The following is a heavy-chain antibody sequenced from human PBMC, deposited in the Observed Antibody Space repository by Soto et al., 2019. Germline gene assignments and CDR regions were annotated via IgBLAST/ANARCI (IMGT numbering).Heavy chain of an antibody. CDR2: MNPNNGNT. CDR3: AKDMVRGVIPPILDY. D-gene: IGHD3-10*01. J-gene: IGHJ4*02. Sequence: ASVKVSCKASGYTFTSFDINWVRQATGQGLEWMGWMNPNNGNTGYAQKFQGRVTMTRNTLYLQMNSLRAEDTAVYYCAKDMVRGVIPPILDYWGQGTLVTVSS. CDR1: GYTFTSFD. V-gene: IGHV1-8*01.